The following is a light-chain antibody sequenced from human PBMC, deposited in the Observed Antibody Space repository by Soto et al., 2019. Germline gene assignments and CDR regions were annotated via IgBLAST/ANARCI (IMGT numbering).Light chain of an antibody. J-gene: IGKJ2*01. V-gene: IGKV3-20*01. CDR2: AAS. CDR3: QHYGISPPYT. Sequence: EIVLTPSPGTLSLSPGERATLSCMASPNVVRNSLAWYQQNPGQAPRLLIFAASGRLTGIPDRFSGGGSGTDFTLPITRLEPDDFALYFWQHYGISPPYTFGQGPTLEIK. CDR1: PNVVRNS.